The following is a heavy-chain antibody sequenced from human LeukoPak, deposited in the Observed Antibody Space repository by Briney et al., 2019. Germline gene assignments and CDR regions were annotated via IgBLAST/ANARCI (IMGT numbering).Heavy chain of an antibody. CDR1: GFTVSSNS. J-gene: IGHJ4*02. CDR2: IYSGTT. D-gene: IGHD3-22*01. V-gene: IGHV3-53*01. Sequence: GGSLRLSCTVSGFTVSSNSMSWVRQAPGKGLEWVSFIYSGTTHYSDSVKGRFTISRDNAKNSLYLQMNSLRAEDTAVYYCAKDPLARYYDSSGYLDYWGQGTLVTVSS. CDR3: AKDPLARYYDSSGYLDY.